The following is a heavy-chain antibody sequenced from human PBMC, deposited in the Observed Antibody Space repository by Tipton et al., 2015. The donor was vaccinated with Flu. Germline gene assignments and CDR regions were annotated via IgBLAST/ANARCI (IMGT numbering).Heavy chain of an antibody. D-gene: IGHD6-19*01. CDR3: ARDRYSSGWYDY. J-gene: IGHJ4*02. V-gene: IGHV4-39*07. CDR1: GGSISSGSYY. Sequence: TLSLTCTVSGGSISSGSYYWSWIRQPAGKGLEWIGSIYYSGSTYYNPSLKSRVTISVDTSKNQFSLKLSSVTAADTAVYYCARDRYSSGWYDYWGQGTLVTVSS. CDR2: IYYSGST.